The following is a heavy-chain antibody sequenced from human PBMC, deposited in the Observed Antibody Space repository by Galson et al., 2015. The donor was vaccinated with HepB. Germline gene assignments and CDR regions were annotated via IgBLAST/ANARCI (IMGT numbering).Heavy chain of an antibody. CDR1: GFTFSSYA. CDR3: AKSRRRDYYYYGMDV. V-gene: IGHV3-23*01. CDR2: ISGSGGST. J-gene: IGHJ6*02. Sequence: SLRLSCAASGFTFSSYAMSWVRQAPGKGLEWVSAISGSGGSTYYADSVKGRFTISRDNSKNTLYLQMNSLRAEDTAVYYCAKSRRRDYYYYGMDVWGQGTTVTVSS.